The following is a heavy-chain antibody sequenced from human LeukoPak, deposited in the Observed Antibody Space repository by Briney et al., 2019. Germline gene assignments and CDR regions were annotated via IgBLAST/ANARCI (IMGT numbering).Heavy chain of an antibody. J-gene: IGHJ4*02. CDR3: AKSRGDYGDYVGFLFDY. D-gene: IGHD4-17*01. CDR2: ISGSGGST. Sequence: PGGSLRLSCAASGFTFSSYAMSWVRQAPGKGLEWVSAISGSGGSTYYADSVKGRSTISRDNSKNTLYLQMNSLRAEDTAVYYCAKSRGDYGDYVGFLFDYWGQGTLVTVSS. V-gene: IGHV3-23*01. CDR1: GFTFSSYA.